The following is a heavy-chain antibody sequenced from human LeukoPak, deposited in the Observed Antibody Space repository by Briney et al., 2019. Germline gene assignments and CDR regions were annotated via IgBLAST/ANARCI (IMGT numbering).Heavy chain of an antibody. CDR1: GGSISSYY. CDR3: ARVHRLVPGPFHI. V-gene: IGHV4-59*01. J-gene: IGHJ3*02. Sequence: SETLSLTCTVSGGSISSYYWSWIRQPPGKGLEWIGNIYYSGSTNYNPSLKSRVTVSVDTSKNQFSLNLRSVTAADTAVFYCARVHRLVPGPFHIWGQGTVVIVSS. D-gene: IGHD6-6*01. CDR2: IYYSGST.